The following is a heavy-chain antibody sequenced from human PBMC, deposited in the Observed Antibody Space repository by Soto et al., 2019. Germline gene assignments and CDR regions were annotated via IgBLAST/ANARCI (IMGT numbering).Heavy chain of an antibody. V-gene: IGHV3-23*01. J-gene: IGHJ4*02. Sequence: GGALRLSCAASGFTFSSYAMSWVRQSPGKGLEWVSAISGSGGSTYYADSVKGRFTISRDNSKNTLYLQMNSLRAEDTAVYYCAKDTTTVTKLYYFDYWGQGTLVTVSS. CDR3: AKDTTTVTKLYYFDY. CDR2: ISGSGGST. D-gene: IGHD4-17*01. CDR1: GFTFSSYA.